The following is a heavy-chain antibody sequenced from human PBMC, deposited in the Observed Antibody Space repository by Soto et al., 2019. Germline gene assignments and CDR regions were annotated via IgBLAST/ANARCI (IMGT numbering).Heavy chain of an antibody. Sequence: PSETLSLTCTVSGGSTSGHYWSWIRQPPGKGLEWIGYIYSSGSPHHNPSLKSRVIISEDRSKNQIYLKLNSVTAADTAVYYCAREYYYDSSGIGFDQWGPGTLVTFSS. D-gene: IGHD3-22*01. V-gene: IGHV4-59*11. J-gene: IGHJ4*02. CDR1: GGSTSGHY. CDR3: AREYYYDSSGIGFDQ. CDR2: IYSSGSP.